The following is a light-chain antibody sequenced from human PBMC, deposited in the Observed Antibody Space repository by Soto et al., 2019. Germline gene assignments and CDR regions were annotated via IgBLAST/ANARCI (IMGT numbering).Light chain of an antibody. CDR1: QSISSN. V-gene: IGKV3-20*01. CDR2: GVS. Sequence: EIVMTQSPATLSVSPGEGATLSCRASQSISSNLAWYQQKPGQAPRLLMYGVSTRATGIPDRFSGSGSGTDFTLTISRLEPEDFAVYYCQQYGSSPTFGQGTKVDIK. J-gene: IGKJ2*01. CDR3: QQYGSSPT.